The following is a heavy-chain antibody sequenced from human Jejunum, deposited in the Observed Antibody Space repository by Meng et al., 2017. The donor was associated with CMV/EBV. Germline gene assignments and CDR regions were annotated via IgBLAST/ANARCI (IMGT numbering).Heavy chain of an antibody. J-gene: IGHJ4*02. D-gene: IGHD6-19*01. CDR2: IDGDETTT. V-gene: IGHV3-74*01. CDR3: ARAVSGGSLADY. Sequence: AVSGFTFSTSWMHWVRQAPRQGLVWVSRIDGDETTTGYADSVRGRFTISRDNAKNTLYLEMNSLRDDDTGVYYCARAVSGGSLADYWGQGTLVTVSS. CDR1: GFTFSTSW.